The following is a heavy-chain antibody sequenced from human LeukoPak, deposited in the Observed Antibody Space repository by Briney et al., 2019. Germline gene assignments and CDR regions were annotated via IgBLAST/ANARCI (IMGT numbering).Heavy chain of an antibody. J-gene: IGHJ3*02. D-gene: IGHD2-15*01. CDR3: ATGVVAAFAFDI. V-gene: IGHV3-23*01. Sequence: GGSLRLSCAASGFTFSSYAMSWVRQAPGKGLEWVSAISGSGGSTYYADSVKGRFTISRDNSKNTPYLQMNSLRAEDTAVYYCATGVVAAFAFDIWGQGTMVTVSS. CDR2: ISGSGGST. CDR1: GFTFSSYA.